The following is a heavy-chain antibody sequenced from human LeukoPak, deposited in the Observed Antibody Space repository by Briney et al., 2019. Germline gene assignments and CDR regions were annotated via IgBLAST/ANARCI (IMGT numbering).Heavy chain of an antibody. CDR2: MNPNSGNT. CDR1: GYTFTSYD. J-gene: IGHJ4*02. CDR3: ARGRRDTAMVLTY. D-gene: IGHD5-18*01. Sequence: ASVKVSCKASGYTFTSYDINWVRQATGQGLEWMGWMNPNSGNTGYAQKFQGRVTMTRNTSISTAYMELSSLRSEDTAAYYCARGRRDTAMVLTYWGQGTLVTVSS. V-gene: IGHV1-8*01.